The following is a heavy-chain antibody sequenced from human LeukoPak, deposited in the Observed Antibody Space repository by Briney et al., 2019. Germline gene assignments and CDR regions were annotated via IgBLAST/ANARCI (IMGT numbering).Heavy chain of an antibody. D-gene: IGHD6-13*01. J-gene: IGHJ5*02. Sequence: SETLSLTCTVSGGSISSYYWSWIRQPAGKGLEWIGRIYTSGSTNYNPSLKSRVTMSVDTSKNQSSLKLSSVTAADTAVYYCARDWVGYSSSWYLGWFDPWGQGTLVTVSS. CDR1: GGSISSYY. V-gene: IGHV4-4*07. CDR3: ARDWVGYSSSWYLGWFDP. CDR2: IYTSGST.